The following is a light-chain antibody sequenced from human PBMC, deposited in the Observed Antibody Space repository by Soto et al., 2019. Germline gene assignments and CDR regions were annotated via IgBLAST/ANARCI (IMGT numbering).Light chain of an antibody. J-gene: IGKJ4*01. Sequence: DIQMTQSPSSLSASVGDRITITCRASQDISTSLVWFQLKPGKAPKSLIYAASSLLSGVPSKYSGSGSEKDFPLPISSQQPEDFATHYCQQYKNHPLTYGGGTRVEIK. CDR2: AAS. CDR3: QQYKNHPLT. V-gene: IGKV1-16*02. CDR1: QDISTS.